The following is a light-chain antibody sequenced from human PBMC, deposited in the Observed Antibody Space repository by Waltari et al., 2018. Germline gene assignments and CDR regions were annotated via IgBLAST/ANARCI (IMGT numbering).Light chain of an antibody. J-gene: IGKJ4*01. CDR2: WAS. CDR1: QSVLYHSNNKNY. CDR3: QQYFSTPLT. Sequence: DIVMTQSPDSLAVSLGARATINCKSSQSVLYHSNNKNYLAWYQQKPGQPPKLLIYWASTRESGVPDRFSGSGSGTDFTLTISSLQAEDVAVYYCQQYFSTPLTFGGGTKVEIK. V-gene: IGKV4-1*01.